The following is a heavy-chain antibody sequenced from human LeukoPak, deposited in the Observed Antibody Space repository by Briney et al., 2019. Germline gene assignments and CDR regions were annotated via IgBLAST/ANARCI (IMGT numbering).Heavy chain of an antibody. Sequence: MPSETLSLTCTVSGGSISSYYWSWIRQPPGKGLEWIGYIYYSGSTNYNPSLKSRVTIPVDTSKNQFSLKLSSVTAADTAVYYCARGGLQYDYWGQGTLVTVSS. J-gene: IGHJ4*02. CDR2: IYYSGST. CDR3: ARGGLQYDY. CDR1: GGSISSYY. V-gene: IGHV4-59*01. D-gene: IGHD4-11*01.